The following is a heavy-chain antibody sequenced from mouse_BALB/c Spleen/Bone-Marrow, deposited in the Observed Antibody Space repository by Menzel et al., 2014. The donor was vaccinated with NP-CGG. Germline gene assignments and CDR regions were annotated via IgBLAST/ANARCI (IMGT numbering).Heavy chain of an antibody. CDR1: GFNFSDYG. Sequence: EVMLVESGGGVVQPGGSRKLSCAASGFNFSDYGMAWVRLAPGKGPEWVAFISNLAYSIYYADTVTGRFTISRENAKNTLYLEMSSLRFEDTAMYYWTRDRGYDGGYYFDYWGQGTTLTVSS. J-gene: IGHJ2*01. CDR2: ISNLAYSI. V-gene: IGHV5-15*02. CDR3: TRDRGYDGGYYFDY. D-gene: IGHD2-2*01.